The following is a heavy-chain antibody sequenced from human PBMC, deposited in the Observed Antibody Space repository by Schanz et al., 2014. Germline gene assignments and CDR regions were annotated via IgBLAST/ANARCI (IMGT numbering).Heavy chain of an antibody. CDR1: GFTVSSDH. CDR2: IYASGAT. CDR3: ARDGNYYGSRNYYKTPYYFDY. D-gene: IGHD3-10*01. J-gene: IGHJ4*02. Sequence: EVQLVESGGGFVQPGGSLGLSCVVSGFTVSSDHMSWVRQAPGKGLEWVSTIYASGATYYADSVKRRFTISRDISKNTLHLQVTSLRAEDTAIYYCARDGNYYGSRNYYKTPYYFDYWGQGTLVTDSS. V-gene: IGHV3-66*01.